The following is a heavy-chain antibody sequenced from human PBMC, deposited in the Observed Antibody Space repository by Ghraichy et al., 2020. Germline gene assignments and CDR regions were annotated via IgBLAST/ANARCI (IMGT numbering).Heavy chain of an antibody. V-gene: IGHV3-11*01. Sequence: GGSLRLSCAASGFTFSTYYMSWIRQAPGKGLEWISDSSYNGKTKDYADSVKGRFTASRDNAENSLYLQMNNLRAEDTAVYYCTTRGGMVAPYVYFWGHGAFVTVAS. J-gene: IGHJ4*01. CDR1: GFTFSTYY. D-gene: IGHD3-10*01. CDR3: TTRGGMVAPYVYF. CDR2: SSYNGKTK.